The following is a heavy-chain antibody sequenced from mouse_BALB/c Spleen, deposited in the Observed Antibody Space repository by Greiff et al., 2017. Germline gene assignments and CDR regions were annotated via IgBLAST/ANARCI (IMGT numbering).Heavy chain of an antibody. J-gene: IGHJ3*01. D-gene: IGHD1-1*01. Sequence: VQLQQSGAELVRPGALVKLSCKASGFNIKDYYMHWVKQRPEQGLEWIGWIDPENGNTIYDPKFQGKASITADTSSNTAYLQLSSLTSEDTAVYYCARDRGTTVVATPAYWGQGTLVTVSA. CDR3: ARDRGTTVVATPAY. CDR2: IDPENGNT. CDR1: GFNIKDYY. V-gene: IGHV14-1*02.